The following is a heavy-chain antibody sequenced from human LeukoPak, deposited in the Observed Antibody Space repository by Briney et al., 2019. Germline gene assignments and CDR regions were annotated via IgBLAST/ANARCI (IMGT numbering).Heavy chain of an antibody. J-gene: IGHJ4*02. V-gene: IGHV4-34*01. Sequence: SETLSLTCAVYGGSFSGYYWSWIRQPPGKGLEWIGEINHSGSTNYNPSLKSRVTISVDTSKNQFSLKLSSVTAADTAVYYCASVRNLVATSRPGDGDYFDYWGQGTLVIVSS. D-gene: IGHD5-12*01. CDR2: INHSGST. CDR3: ASVRNLVATSRPGDGDYFDY. CDR1: GGSFSGYY.